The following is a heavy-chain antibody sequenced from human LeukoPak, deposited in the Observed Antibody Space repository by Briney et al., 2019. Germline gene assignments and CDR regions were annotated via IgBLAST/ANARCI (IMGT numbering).Heavy chain of an antibody. J-gene: IGHJ3*02. Sequence: SGPTLVNPTQTLTLTSTFSGVSLRTSGMCVSWIRQPPGKALEWLARIDWEDDKYYSTSLKTRLTISKDTSKNQVVLTMTNMDPVDTATYYCARTSMAEVLRAFDIWGQGKMVTVSS. CDR1: GVSLRTSGMC. CDR2: IDWEDDK. CDR3: ARTSMAEVLRAFDI. D-gene: IGHD2/OR15-2a*01. V-gene: IGHV2-70*11.